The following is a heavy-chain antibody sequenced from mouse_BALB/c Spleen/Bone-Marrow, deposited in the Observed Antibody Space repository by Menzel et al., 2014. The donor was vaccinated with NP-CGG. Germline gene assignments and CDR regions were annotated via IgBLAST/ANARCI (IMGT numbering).Heavy chain of an antibody. V-gene: IGHV5-17*02. CDR3: ARKDYFGYAAMDY. D-gene: IGHD1-2*01. CDR2: ISGGSSII. CDR1: GFTFSSFG. Sequence: EVQLQESGGGLVQPGGSRKLSCAASGFTFSSFGMHWVRQAPEKGLEWVAYISGGSSIIYYADTVKGRFTISRGNPKNTLFLQMTSLRSEDTAIYYCARKDYFGYAAMDYWGQGTSVTVSS. J-gene: IGHJ4*01.